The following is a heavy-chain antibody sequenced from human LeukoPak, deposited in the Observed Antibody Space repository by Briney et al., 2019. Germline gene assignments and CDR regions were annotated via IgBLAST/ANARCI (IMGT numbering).Heavy chain of an antibody. V-gene: IGHV4-39*07. CDR3: ARGGGQLLDSYYFMDV. CDR1: GGSISTNYYS. CDR2: VYYRGNT. D-gene: IGHD4-23*01. Sequence: SETLSLTCTVSGGSISTNYYSWGGGRQPPGTGLEWIVSVYYRGNTYYSPSLKSRDTTSIDTSKNHFSLNLSSVTAADTDVYYCARGGGQLLDSYYFMDVWGQGTRVTVSS. J-gene: IGHJ6*03.